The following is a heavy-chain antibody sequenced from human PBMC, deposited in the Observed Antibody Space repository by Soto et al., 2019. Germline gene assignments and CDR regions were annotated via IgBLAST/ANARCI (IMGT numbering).Heavy chain of an antibody. CDR1: GYTFTSYG. D-gene: IGHD2-8*01. V-gene: IGHV1-18*01. CDR2: ISAYNGNT. Sequence: ASVKVSCKASGYTFTSYGISWVRQAPGQGLEWMGWISAYNGNTNYAQKLQGRVTMTTDTSTSTAYMELRSLRSDDTAVYYCARSYCTNGVCYERFDDWGQGTLVTVSS. CDR3: ARSYCTNGVCYERFDD. J-gene: IGHJ4*02.